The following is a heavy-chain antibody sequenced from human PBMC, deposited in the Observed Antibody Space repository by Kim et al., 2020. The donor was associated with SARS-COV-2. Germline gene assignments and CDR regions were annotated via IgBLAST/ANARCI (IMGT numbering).Heavy chain of an antibody. CDR3: VRDMNPTVYDY. Sequence: ASVKVSCKASGYTFKTYPIHWLRQAPGQTLEWMGWVNAANDQTKSSQKFQGRITISRDTSANTAYMELRSLTTKDTAFYYCVRDMNPTVYDYWGQGTLVTVSS. D-gene: IGHD4-4*01. CDR1: GYTFKTYP. CDR2: VNAANDQT. J-gene: IGHJ4*02. V-gene: IGHV1-3*01.